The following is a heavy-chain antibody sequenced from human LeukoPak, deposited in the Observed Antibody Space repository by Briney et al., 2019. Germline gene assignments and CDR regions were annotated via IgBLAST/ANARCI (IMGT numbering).Heavy chain of an antibody. Sequence: GGSLRLSCAASGFTFSSYAMNWVRQAPGKGVEGVSGISAGGSTTYADSVKGRFTTSRDNSQTTLYLQMNSLRAEDPALYHCAKFDYWGQGTLVTVSS. V-gene: IGHV3-23*01. J-gene: IGHJ4*02. CDR2: ISAGGST. CDR3: AKFDY. CDR1: GFTFSSYA.